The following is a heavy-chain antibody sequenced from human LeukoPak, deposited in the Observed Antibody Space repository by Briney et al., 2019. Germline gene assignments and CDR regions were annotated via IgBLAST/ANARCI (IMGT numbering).Heavy chain of an antibody. V-gene: IGHV3-30*02. CDR3: AKDRGYNDPVWYFDL. CDR2: IRYDGSNK. CDR1: GFNLSPYG. J-gene: IGHJ2*01. D-gene: IGHD2-15*01. Sequence: GGSLRLSCEGAGFNLSPYGMHWVRQAPGKGLEWVAFIRYDGSNKYYADSVKGRFTISRDNSKNTLYLQMNSLRAEDTAVYYCAKDRGYNDPVWYFDLWGRGTLVTVSS.